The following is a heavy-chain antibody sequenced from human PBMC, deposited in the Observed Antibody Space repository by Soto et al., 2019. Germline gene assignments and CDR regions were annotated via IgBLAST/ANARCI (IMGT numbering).Heavy chain of an antibody. CDR2: IDHSGST. D-gene: IGHD1-26*01. CDR1: GGSISSSNW. J-gene: IGHJ6*02. Sequence: QVQLQESGPGLVKPSGTLSLTCAVSGGSISSSNWWSWVRQPPGKGLEWIGEIDHSGSTNYNPSLKSRVTRSVDKSKNQFSLTLSSVTAADTAVYYGARVSGSHYSGMDVWGQGTTVTVSS. CDR3: ARVSGSHYSGMDV. V-gene: IGHV4-4*02.